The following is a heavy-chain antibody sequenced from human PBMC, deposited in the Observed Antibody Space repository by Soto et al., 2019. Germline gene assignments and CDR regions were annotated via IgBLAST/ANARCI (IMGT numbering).Heavy chain of an antibody. J-gene: IGHJ5*02. V-gene: IGHV1-69*01. CDR2: IIPIFGTA. Sequence: LNRACKAAGCAMSGYAGGCGLIAPGQGLEWMGGIIPIFGTANYAQKFQGRVTITADESTSTAYMELSSLRSEDTAVYYCARDSELDPYNWFDPWGQGTLVTVSS. CDR1: GCAMSGYA. D-gene: IGHD1-1*01. CDR3: ARDSELDPYNWFDP.